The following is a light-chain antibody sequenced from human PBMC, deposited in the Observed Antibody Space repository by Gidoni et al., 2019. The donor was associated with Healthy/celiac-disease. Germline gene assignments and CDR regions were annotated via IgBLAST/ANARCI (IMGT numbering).Light chain of an antibody. Sequence: PSPFSSSGGDRVTSTSGTNQSISSYLKWYQQKREKATKLLIDASTRLKSGAPSSCSGSGCGTDFPTTISIQQPEYVATYYRQQSYSTSRTFXQXTKVEIK. CDR1: QSISSY. J-gene: IGKJ1*01. CDR2: AST. V-gene: IGKV1-39*01. CDR3: QQSYSTSRT.